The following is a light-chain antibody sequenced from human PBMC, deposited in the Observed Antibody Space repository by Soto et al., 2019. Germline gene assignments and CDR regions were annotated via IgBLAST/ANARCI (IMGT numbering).Light chain of an antibody. CDR2: GAS. J-gene: IGKJ1*01. V-gene: IGKV3-20*01. Sequence: EIVLTQSPGTLSLSPGERATLSCRASQSVSSSYLAWYQQKPGQAPRLLIYGASSRATGIPDRFSGSGSGTDFTLTISRLEPEDFGVYYCQQYHNSILMFGQGTKVEIK. CDR3: QQYHNSILM. CDR1: QSVSSSY.